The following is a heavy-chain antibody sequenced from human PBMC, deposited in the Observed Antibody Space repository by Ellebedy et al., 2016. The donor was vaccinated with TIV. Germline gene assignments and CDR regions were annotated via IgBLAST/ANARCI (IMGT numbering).Heavy chain of an antibody. CDR1: LGSISSHY. Sequence: SETLSLXXTVSLGSISSHYWTWIRQPPGKGLEWIGDIYYTGSTSYSPSLTGRVTISIDTPKNQFSLKVTSVTAADTAVYYCAGEFRYDFWRGPLDHWGQGTLVTASS. V-gene: IGHV4-59*11. D-gene: IGHD3-3*01. CDR2: IYYTGST. CDR3: AGEFRYDFWRGPLDH. J-gene: IGHJ4*02.